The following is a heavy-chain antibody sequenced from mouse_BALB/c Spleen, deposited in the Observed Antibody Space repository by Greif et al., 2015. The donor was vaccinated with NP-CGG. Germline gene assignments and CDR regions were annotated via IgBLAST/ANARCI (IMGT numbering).Heavy chain of an antibody. CDR2: IRTYSGNT. CDR3: ARGKNYYAMDD. V-gene: IGHV1S137*01. Sequence: VKLVESGPELVRPGVSVKISCKGSGHTFNDYTMHWVKQSHATSLEWIGVIRTYSGNTNYNQKFKGKATMTVDKSSSAAYMDVARLTAEDSGISDGARGKNYYAMDDWGQGTSVAVSS. CDR1: GHTFNDYT. J-gene: IGHJ4*01.